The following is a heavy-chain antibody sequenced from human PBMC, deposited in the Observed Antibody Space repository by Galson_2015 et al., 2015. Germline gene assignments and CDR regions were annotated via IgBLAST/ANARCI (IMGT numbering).Heavy chain of an antibody. CDR3: ARAPGNSYYYYGMDV. D-gene: IGHD4-23*01. CDR1: GGSISSGGYY. Sequence: TLSLTCTVSGGSISSGGYYWSWIRQHPGKGLEWIGYIYYSGSTYYNPSLKSRVTISVDTSKNQFSLKLSSVTAADTAVYYCARAPGNSYYYYGMDVWGQGTTVTVSS. J-gene: IGHJ6*02. V-gene: IGHV4-31*03. CDR2: IYYSGST.